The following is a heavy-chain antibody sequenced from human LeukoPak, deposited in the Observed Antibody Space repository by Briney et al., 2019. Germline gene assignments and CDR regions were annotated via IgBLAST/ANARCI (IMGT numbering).Heavy chain of an antibody. Sequence: GGSLRLSCAASGFTFSSYAMSWVRQAPGKGLEWVSSISSSSGYIYYADSVKGRFTISRDNAKNSLYLQMNSLRAEDTAVYYCARDWVTTTGLKYYYYTDVWGKGTTVTVSS. J-gene: IGHJ6*03. CDR1: GFTFSSYA. V-gene: IGHV3-21*01. D-gene: IGHD1-1*01. CDR2: ISSSSGYI. CDR3: ARDWVTTTGLKYYYYTDV.